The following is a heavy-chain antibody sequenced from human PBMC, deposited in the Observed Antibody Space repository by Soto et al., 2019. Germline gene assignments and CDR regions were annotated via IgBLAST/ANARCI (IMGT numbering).Heavy chain of an antibody. D-gene: IGHD3-10*01. CDR3: AKGKDYYGSGSLSIGYFDY. V-gene: IGHV3-23*01. CDR2: ISGSCGST. J-gene: IGHJ4*02. CDR1: GLTFTTYA. Sequence: HPGGSLRLSCAASGLTFTTYAMSWVRQAPGKGLQWVSAISGSCGSTYYPDSVKGRFTVSRDNSKHTLYLQMNSLRAEDTAVYYCAKGKDYYGSGSLSIGYFDYWGQGTLVTVSS.